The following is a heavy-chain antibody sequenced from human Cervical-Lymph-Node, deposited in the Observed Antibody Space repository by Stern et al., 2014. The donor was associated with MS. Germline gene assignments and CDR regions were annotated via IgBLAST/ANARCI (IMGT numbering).Heavy chain of an antibody. Sequence: QLVESGGGLVQPGGSLRLSCDASGFNFDDYAMHWTRPTPGKGLEWVSSITWDSVTIHYADSVKGRFTISRGTAKIFLQMNSLRPDDTAFYYCAKGSSGSYIRGRLGYLESWGQGTLVTVSS. CDR1: GFNFDDYA. J-gene: IGHJ4*02. V-gene: IGHV3-9*01. CDR3: AKGSSGSYIRGRLGYLES. D-gene: IGHD1-26*01. CDR2: ITWDSVTI.